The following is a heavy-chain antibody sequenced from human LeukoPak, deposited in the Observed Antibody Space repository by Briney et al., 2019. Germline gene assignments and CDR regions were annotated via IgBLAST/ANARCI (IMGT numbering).Heavy chain of an antibody. J-gene: IGHJ5*02. V-gene: IGHV3-48*02. CDR1: GFTFSSYS. CDR3: ARDSVRSSYYDFWRGYSSPPNINLFDP. D-gene: IGHD3-3*01. CDR2: SSSCSSTI. Sequence: PGGSLRLSCAASGFTFSSYSMNWVRQAPGKGLEWVSYSSSCSSTIYYADSLKGRVTISRDNGKNSLYLQMNRLRDEDAAVYYCARDSVRSSYYDFWRGYSSPPNINLFDPWGEGTLVTVSS.